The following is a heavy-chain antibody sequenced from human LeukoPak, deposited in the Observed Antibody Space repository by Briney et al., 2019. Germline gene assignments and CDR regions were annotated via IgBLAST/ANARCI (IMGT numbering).Heavy chain of an antibody. CDR2: IKTDGSAM. J-gene: IGHJ4*02. D-gene: IGHD5/OR15-5a*01. Sequence: GGSLRLSCVGSGFTFNDYWIHWVRQAPGKGLVWVSAIKTDGSAMQYADSVKGRFAISRDNAKNTVYLQMNSLRDEDTAVYYCVRDRTVSTILDYWGQGTLVTVSS. CDR3: VRDRTVSTILDY. V-gene: IGHV3-74*03. CDR1: GFTFNDYW.